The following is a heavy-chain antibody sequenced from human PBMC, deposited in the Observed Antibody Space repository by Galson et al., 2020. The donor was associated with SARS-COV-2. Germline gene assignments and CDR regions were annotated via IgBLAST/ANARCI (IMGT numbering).Heavy chain of an antibody. Sequence: ASVKVSCKASGYTFTSYDINWVRQATGQGLEWMGWMNPNSGNTGYAQKFQGRVTMTRNTSISTAYMELSSLRSEDTAVYYCARASSVSWIQLSAEIWYYYYYGMDVWGQGTTVTVSS. D-gene: IGHD5-18*01. CDR1: GYTFTSYD. CDR2: MNPNSGNT. V-gene: IGHV1-8*01. CDR3: ARASSVSWIQLSAEIWYYYYYGMDV. J-gene: IGHJ6*02.